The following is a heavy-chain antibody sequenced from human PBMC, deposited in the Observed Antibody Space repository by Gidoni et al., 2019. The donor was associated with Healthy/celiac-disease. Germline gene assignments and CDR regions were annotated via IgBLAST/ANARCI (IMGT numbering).Heavy chain of an antibody. D-gene: IGHD4-17*01. CDR3: ARGEIYGAKPPFRTFDY. CDR2: INHSGRT. CDR1: GWSFIGYY. J-gene: IGHJ4*02. V-gene: IGHV4-34*01. Sequence: QVQLQQWGAGLLKPSETLSLTCAVSGWSFIGYYWRWIRQPPGKGLEWIGEINHSGRTNYNPSLKSRVTISVDTSKNQFSLKLSSVTAADTAVYYCARGEIYGAKPPFRTFDYWGQGTLVTVSS.